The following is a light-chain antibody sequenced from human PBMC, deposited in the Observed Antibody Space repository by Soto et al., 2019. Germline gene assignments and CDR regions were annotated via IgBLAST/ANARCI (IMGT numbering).Light chain of an antibody. Sequence: QSALTQPASVSGSPGQSISISCTGTSRDVGGYIYVSWYQQHPGKAPKLLIYEVTNRPSGVSNRFSGSKSGNTASLTISGLQAEDEADYYCYSYTNNNTPVFGGGTKLTVL. J-gene: IGLJ3*02. V-gene: IGLV2-14*01. CDR3: YSYTNNNTPV. CDR1: SRDVGGYIY. CDR2: EVT.